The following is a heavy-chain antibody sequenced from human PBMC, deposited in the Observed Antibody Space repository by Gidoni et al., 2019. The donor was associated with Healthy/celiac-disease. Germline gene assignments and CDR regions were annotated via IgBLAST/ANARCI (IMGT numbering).Heavy chain of an antibody. CDR1: GFPFSSYS. CDR3: ARDFTMIRGAFDI. V-gene: IGHV3-21*01. D-gene: IGHD3-22*01. J-gene: IGHJ3*02. Sequence: EVQLVESGGGLVKPGGSLRPSRASSGFPFSSYSMNWGRQAPGMGLEWVSSISSSSSYIYYADSVKGRFTISRDNAKNSLYLQMNSLRAEDTAVYYCARDFTMIRGAFDIWGQGTMVTVSS. CDR2: ISSSSSYI.